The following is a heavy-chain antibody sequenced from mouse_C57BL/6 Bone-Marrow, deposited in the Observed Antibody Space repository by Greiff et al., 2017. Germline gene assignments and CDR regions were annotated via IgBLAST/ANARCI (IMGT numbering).Heavy chain of an antibody. CDR3: ARSIYYDYSFAY. CDR1: GYAFSSSW. Sequence: VKVVESGPELVKPGASVKISCKASGYAFSSSWMNWVKQRPGKGLEWIGRIYPGDGDTNYNGKFKGKATLTADKSSSTAYMQLSSLTSEDSAVYFCARSIYYDYSFAYWGQGTLVTVSA. D-gene: IGHD2-4*01. V-gene: IGHV1-82*01. CDR2: IYPGDGDT. J-gene: IGHJ3*01.